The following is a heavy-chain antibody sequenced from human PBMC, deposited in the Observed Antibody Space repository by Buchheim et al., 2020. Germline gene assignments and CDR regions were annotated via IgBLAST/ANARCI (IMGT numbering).Heavy chain of an antibody. CDR2: IYTSGST. J-gene: IGHJ5*02. CDR1: GGSISSGSYY. D-gene: IGHD1-26*01. Sequence: QVQLQESGPGLAKPSQTLSLTCTVSGGSISSGSYYWSWIRQPAGKGLEWIGRIYTSGSTNYNPSLKSRVTISVDTSKNQFSLKLSSVTAADTAVYYCARASGGATLGNWFDPWGQGTL. V-gene: IGHV4-61*02. CDR3: ARASGGATLGNWFDP.